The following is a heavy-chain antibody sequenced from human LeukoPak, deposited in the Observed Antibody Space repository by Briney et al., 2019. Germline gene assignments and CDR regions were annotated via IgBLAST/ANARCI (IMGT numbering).Heavy chain of an antibody. CDR2: IKSKTDGATT. V-gene: IGHV3-15*01. CDR3: TTVGYDFWSGYYLFDY. J-gene: IGHJ4*02. CDR1: GVTFNNAW. Sequence: GGSLRLSCAASGVTFNNAWMSWVRQAPGKGLEWVGRIKSKTDGATTDYAAPVKGRFTISRDDSKNTLYLQMNSLKTEDTAVYYCTTVGYDFWSGYYLFDYWGQGTLVTVSS. D-gene: IGHD3-3*01.